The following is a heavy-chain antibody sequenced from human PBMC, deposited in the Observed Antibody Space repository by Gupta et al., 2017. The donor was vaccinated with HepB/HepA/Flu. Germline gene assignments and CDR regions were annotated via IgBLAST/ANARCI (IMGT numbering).Heavy chain of an antibody. D-gene: IGHD2-15*01. CDR1: GYSFTHYW. J-gene: IGHJ5*01. V-gene: IGHV5-51*01. CDR3: ARLVGCPSCLENWFDS. Sequence: EVQLVQSGAVVKKPGESLKISCKDSGYSFTHYWIAWVRQMPGKGLEWMGIIYPGDSTTTYSPSFQGQVTISADKSINTAYLQWSSLKASVTAMYFCARLVGCPSCLENWFDSWGQGTLVTVSS. CDR2: IYPGDSTT.